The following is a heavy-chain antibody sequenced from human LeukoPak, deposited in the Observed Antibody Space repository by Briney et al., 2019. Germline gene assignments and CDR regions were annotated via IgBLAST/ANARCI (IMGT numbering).Heavy chain of an antibody. CDR3: ATDHKYSSGWFSLRSTMDV. V-gene: IGHV1-24*01. J-gene: IGHJ6*02. CDR2: FDPEDGET. Sequence: ASVKVSCKVSGYTLTELSMHWVRQAPGKGLEWMGGFDPEDGETIYAQKFQGRVTMTEDTSTDTAYMELSSLRSEDTAVYYCATDHKYSSGWFSLRSTMDVWGQGTTVTVSS. CDR1: GYTLTELS. D-gene: IGHD6-19*01.